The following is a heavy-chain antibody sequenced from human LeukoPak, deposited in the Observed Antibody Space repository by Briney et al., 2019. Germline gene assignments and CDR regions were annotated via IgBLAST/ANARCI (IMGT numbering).Heavy chain of an antibody. CDR3: ARNPYIVVVPAGNDY. CDR1: GGSISSRSYY. CDR2: IYYSGST. V-gene: IGHV4-39*07. Sequence: SETLSLTCTVSGGSISSRSYYWGWIRQPPGKGLEWIGSIYYSGSTYYNPFLKSRVTISVDTSKNQFSLKLSSVTAADTAVYYCARNPYIVVVPAGNDYWGQGTLVTVSS. J-gene: IGHJ4*02. D-gene: IGHD2-2*01.